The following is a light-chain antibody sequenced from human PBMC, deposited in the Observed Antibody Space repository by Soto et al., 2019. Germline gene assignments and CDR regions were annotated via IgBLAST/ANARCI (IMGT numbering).Light chain of an antibody. V-gene: IGKV1-12*01. CDR1: QAIDSW. CDR3: QQTLGFPPT. J-gene: IGKJ1*01. Sequence: DIQMTQSPSSVSASVVDRVTITCRASQAIDSWLAWYQQKPGEAPKLLIFTGSLLHSGVPPRFSGSGSGTAFALTISSLQPEDFATYYCQQTLGFPPTFGQGTKV. CDR2: TGS.